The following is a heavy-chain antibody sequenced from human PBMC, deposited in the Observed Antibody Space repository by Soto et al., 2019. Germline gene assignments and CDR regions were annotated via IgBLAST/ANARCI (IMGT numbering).Heavy chain of an antibody. CDR2: IYWDDDE. J-gene: IGHJ4*02. CDR3: AHCWYPSGYFDY. Sequence: QITLKESGLMLVKPTQTLTLTCTFSGFSLSSSGVGVGWIRQPPGKALEWLALIYWDDDERSSPSLKSRLPITKDTSKNHVVLTMTNMDPVDTAAYYCAHCWYPSGYFDYCGQGTLVTVSS. CDR1: GFSLSSSGVG. V-gene: IGHV2-5*02. D-gene: IGHD6-13*01.